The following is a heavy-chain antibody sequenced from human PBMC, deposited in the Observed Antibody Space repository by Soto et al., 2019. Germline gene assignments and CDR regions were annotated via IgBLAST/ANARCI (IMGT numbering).Heavy chain of an antibody. J-gene: IGHJ4*02. V-gene: IGHV1-69*13. D-gene: IGHD6-19*01. CDR3: ARADSSGWFLDY. CDR1: GGTFSSYA. Sequence: GASVKVSCEASGGTFSSYAISWVRQAPGQGLEWMGGIIPIFGTANYAQKFQGRVTITADESTSTAYMELSSLRSEDTAVYYCARADSSGWFLDYWGRGTLVTVSS. CDR2: IIPIFGTA.